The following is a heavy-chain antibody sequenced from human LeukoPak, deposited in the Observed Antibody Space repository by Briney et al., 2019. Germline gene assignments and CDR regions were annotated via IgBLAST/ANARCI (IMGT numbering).Heavy chain of an antibody. CDR3: ARVRGSMVRGSS. CDR1: GASLSSYY. Sequence: SETLSLTCTVSGASLSSYYWGWIRQPPGKGLEWIGSIYYSGSTYYNPSLKSRVTISVDTSKNQFSLKLSSVTAADTAVYYCARVRGSMVRGSSWGQGTLVTVSS. CDR2: IYYSGST. D-gene: IGHD3-10*01. J-gene: IGHJ4*02. V-gene: IGHV4-39*07.